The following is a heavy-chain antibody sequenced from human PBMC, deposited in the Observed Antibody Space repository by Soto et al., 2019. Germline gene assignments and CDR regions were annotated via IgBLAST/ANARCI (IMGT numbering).Heavy chain of an antibody. CDR3: AREAAPGSSGWYWFDP. Sequence: AETLSLTCTVSGGSVSSGRYYLGWLRPPPGKGLEWIGYIYYSGSTNYNPSLKSRVTISVDTSKNQFSLKLSSVTAADTAVYYCAREAAPGSSGWYWFDPWGQGTLVTVSS. D-gene: IGHD6-19*01. J-gene: IGHJ5*02. CDR2: IYYSGST. CDR1: GGSVSSGRYY. V-gene: IGHV4-61*01.